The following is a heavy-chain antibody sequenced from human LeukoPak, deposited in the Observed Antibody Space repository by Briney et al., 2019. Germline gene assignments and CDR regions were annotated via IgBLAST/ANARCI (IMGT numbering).Heavy chain of an antibody. CDR1: GFTFSDYY. J-gene: IGHJ6*04. CDR3: AREGQAGGMDV. V-gene: IGHV3-11*06. Sequence: GGSLRLSCAASGFTFSDYYMSWIRQAPGKGREWVSYISSSSSYTNYAHSVKGRFTISRDNAKNSLDLQMNSLRAEDTAVYYCAREGQAGGMDVWGKGTTVTVSS. CDR2: ISSSSSYT.